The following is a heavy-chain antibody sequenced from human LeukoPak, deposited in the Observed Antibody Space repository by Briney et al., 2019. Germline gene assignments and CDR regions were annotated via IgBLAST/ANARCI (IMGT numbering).Heavy chain of an antibody. Sequence: KRGESLKISCQGAGYSFRTYWIGCARQMPGKGLEWMGIIHPGDSQIKYSPSFEGQVTISADKSLTTVYLQWSSLKASDTALYFCATTKCPHTSVHYVVLDYWAQGTLVTVSS. J-gene: IGHJ4*02. CDR1: GYSFRTYW. CDR3: ATTKCPHTSVHYVVLDY. D-gene: IGHD3-16*01. V-gene: IGHV5-51*01. CDR2: IHPGDSQI.